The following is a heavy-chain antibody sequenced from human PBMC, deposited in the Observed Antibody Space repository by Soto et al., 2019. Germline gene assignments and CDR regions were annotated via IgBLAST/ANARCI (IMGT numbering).Heavy chain of an antibody. J-gene: IGHJ4*02. D-gene: IGHD3-22*01. Sequence: DSVKVYCKTSGYTFTSYAMHWVRQDPGQRLEWMGWINAGNGNTKYSQKFQGRVTITRDTSASTAYMELSSLRSEDTAVYYCARFSVDSSGYRYDYWGQGTLVTVSS. CDR2: INAGNGNT. CDR1: GYTFTSYA. CDR3: ARFSVDSSGYRYDY. V-gene: IGHV1-3*01.